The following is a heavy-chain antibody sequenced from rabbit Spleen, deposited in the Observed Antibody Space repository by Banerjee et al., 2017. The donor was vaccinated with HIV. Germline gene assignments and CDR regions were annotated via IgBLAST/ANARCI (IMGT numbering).Heavy chain of an antibody. J-gene: IGHJ4*01. CDR1: GFDFSSYG. CDR2: IDPIFGST. D-gene: IGHD4-1*01. V-gene: IGHV1S47*01. CDR3: VRGSGWGFGYFKL. Sequence: QEHLEESGGDLVKPEGSLKLSCKASGFDFSSYGVSWVRQAPGKGLEWIGYIDPIFGSTYYTNWVNGRFTISSHNAQNTLYLQLNSLTAADTATYFCVRGSGWGFGYFKLWGPGTLVTVS.